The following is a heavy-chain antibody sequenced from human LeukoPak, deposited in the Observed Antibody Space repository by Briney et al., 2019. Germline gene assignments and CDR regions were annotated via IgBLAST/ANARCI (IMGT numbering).Heavy chain of an antibody. D-gene: IGHD1-14*01. Sequence: GGSLRLSCAASGFTFSSYWMSWVRQAPGKGLEWVANMKQDGSEKYYVDSVKGRFTISRDNAKNSLYLQMNSLRAEDTAVYYCARDKAGFDYYYYYMDVWGKGTTVTVSS. V-gene: IGHV3-7*01. CDR3: ARDKAGFDYYYYYMDV. CDR1: GFTFSSYW. J-gene: IGHJ6*03. CDR2: MKQDGSEK.